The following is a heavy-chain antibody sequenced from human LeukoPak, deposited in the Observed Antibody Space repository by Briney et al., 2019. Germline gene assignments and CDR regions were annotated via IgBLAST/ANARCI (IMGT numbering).Heavy chain of an antibody. CDR3: ARDKNYDFWSGYYGGVDYYYYGMDV. CDR2: ISSSSSYI. V-gene: IGHV3-21*01. Sequence: GGSLRPSCAASGFTFSSYSMNWVRQAPGKGLEWVSSISSSSSYIYYADSVKGRFTISRDNAKNSLYLQMNSLRAEDTAVYYCARDKNYDFWSGYYGGVDYYYYGMDVWGQGTTVTVSS. D-gene: IGHD3-3*01. CDR1: GFTFSSYS. J-gene: IGHJ6*02.